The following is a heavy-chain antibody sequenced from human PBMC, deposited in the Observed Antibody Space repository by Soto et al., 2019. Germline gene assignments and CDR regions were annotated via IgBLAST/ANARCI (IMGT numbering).Heavy chain of an antibody. V-gene: IGHV1-69*13. CDR3: ARDSGAKLSSS. J-gene: IGHJ4*02. CDR1: GYTFTGYY. Sequence: GASVKVSCKASGYTFTGYYMHWVRQAPGQGLEWVGGIVPTYRTADYAQKFQGRATITADESARTSYMELRSLKSQDTAVYYCARDSGAKLSSSWGQGTLVTVSS. D-gene: IGHD6-13*01. CDR2: IVPTYRTA.